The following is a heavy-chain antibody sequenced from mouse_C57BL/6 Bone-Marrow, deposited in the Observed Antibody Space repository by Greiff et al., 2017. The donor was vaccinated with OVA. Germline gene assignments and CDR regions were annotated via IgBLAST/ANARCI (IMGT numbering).Heavy chain of an antibody. CDR1: GFTFSSYA. V-gene: IGHV5-4*01. J-gene: IGHJ1*03. Sequence: EVQLQKSGGGLVKPGGSLKLSCAASGFTFSSYAMSWVRQTPEKRLEWVATISDGGSYTYYPDNVKGRFTISRDNAKNNLYLQMSHLKSEDTAMYYCARDVTLYYDYDGYFDVWGTGTTVTVSS. D-gene: IGHD2-4*01. CDR3: ARDVTLYYDYDGYFDV. CDR2: ISDGGSYT.